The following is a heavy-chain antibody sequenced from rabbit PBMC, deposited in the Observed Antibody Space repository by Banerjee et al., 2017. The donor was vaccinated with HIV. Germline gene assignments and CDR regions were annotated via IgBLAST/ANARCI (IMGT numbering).Heavy chain of an antibody. Sequence: QSLEESGGDLVKPGASLTLTCTASGFSFSSGYDICWVRQAPGKGLEWIACIYTGSGHTYYASWAKGRFTISKTSSTTVTLQMTSLTAADTATYFCARDNAGGGYYVLNLWGQGTLVTVS. CDR2: IYTGSGHT. D-gene: IGHD8-1*01. J-gene: IGHJ4*01. CDR3: ARDNAGGGYYVLNL. V-gene: IGHV1S40*01. CDR1: GFSFSSGYD.